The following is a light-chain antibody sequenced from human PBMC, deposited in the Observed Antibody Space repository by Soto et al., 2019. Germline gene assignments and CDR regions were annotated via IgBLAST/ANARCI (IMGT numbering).Light chain of an antibody. CDR3: QQCYSSPYT. CDR1: QDINNY. Sequence: DIQMTQSPSSLSSAVGDRVTITCRASQDINNYLNWYRQQQGQAPNLLIFATSTLHSGVPSRFSGSRSGTDFSLTISSLQPEDFATYYCQQCYSSPYTFGQGTKLEF. V-gene: IGKV1-39*01. J-gene: IGKJ2*01. CDR2: ATS.